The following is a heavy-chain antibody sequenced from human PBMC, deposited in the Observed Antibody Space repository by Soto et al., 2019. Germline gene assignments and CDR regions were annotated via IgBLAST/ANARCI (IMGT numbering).Heavy chain of an antibody. Sequence: CGPPLVKPTQPVTLTCNFSGFSLSTSGMRVTWIRQPPGKALEWLARIDWDDDKFYSTSLKTRLTIPKDTSKNQVVLTMTNSDPVDTATYYCARMGSGWGMDVWGQGTTVTVSS. CDR2: IDWDDDK. CDR3: ARMGSGWGMDV. CDR1: GFSLSTSGMR. J-gene: IGHJ6*02. D-gene: IGHD6-19*01. V-gene: IGHV2-70*04.